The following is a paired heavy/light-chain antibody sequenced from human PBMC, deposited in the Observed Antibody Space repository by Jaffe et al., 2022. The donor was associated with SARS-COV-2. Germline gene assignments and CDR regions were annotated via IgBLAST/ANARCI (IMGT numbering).Heavy chain of an antibody. V-gene: IGHV1-46*01. J-gene: IGHJ4*02. CDR1: GYTFTSYY. D-gene: IGHD3-16*01. CDR2: INPSGGST. CDR3: ARAAVSGRRLDY. Sequence: QVQLVQSGAEVKKPGASVKVSCMASGYTFTSYYIHWVRQAPGQGLEWMGIINPSGGSTTYTQKFQGRVTMTRDTSASTVYMELSSLRSEDTAVYYCARAAVSGRRLDYWGQGTLVTVSS.
Light chain of an antibody. J-gene: IGLJ3*02. CDR3: LLSYSGARV. V-gene: IGLV7-46*01. CDR1: TGAVTSGHY. CDR2: DTS. Sequence: QAVVTQEPSLTVSPGGTVTLTCGSSTGAVTSGHYPYWFQQKPGQDPRTLIYDTSNKHSWTPARFSGSLLGGKAALTLSGAQPEDEAEYYCLLSYSGARVFGGGTKLTVL.